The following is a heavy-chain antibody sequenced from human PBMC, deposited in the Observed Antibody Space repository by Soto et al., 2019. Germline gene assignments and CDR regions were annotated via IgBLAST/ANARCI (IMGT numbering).Heavy chain of an antibody. CDR1: GFTFDDYA. D-gene: IGHD3-22*01. Sequence: GGSLRLSCAASGFTFDDYAMRWVRQAPGKGLEWVSGISWNSGSIGYADSVKGRFTISRDNAKNSLYLQMNSLRAEDTALYYCAKDDSSGSFDYWGQGTLVTLSS. J-gene: IGHJ4*02. V-gene: IGHV3-9*01. CDR2: ISWNSGSI. CDR3: AKDDSSGSFDY.